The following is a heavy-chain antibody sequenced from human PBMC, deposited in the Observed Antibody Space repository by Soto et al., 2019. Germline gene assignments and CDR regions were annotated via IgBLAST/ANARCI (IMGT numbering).Heavy chain of an antibody. CDR2: IWYDGSNK. CDR1: GFTFSSYG. V-gene: IGHV3-33*01. J-gene: IGHJ4*02. CDR3: ARDPGALGTFDY. Sequence: QVQLVEAGGGVVQPGRSLRLSCAASGFTFSSYGMHWVRHAPGKGLEWVAVIWYDGSNKYYADSVKGRFTISRDNSKNTLYLQMNSLRAEYTAVYYCARDPGALGTFDYWGQGTLVTVSS. D-gene: IGHD1-1*01.